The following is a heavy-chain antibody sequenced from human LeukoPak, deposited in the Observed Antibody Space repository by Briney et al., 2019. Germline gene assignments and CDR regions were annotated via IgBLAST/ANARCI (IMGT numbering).Heavy chain of an antibody. CDR2: IKSETDGGTN. CDR3: TRRSSAAGRQYFDY. Sequence: PAGSLTLSCAVSGFTLSSVWMNWVRQAPGPGMEWVGRIKSETDGGTNDYAAPVKGTFTISRDDSENTLYLKMNSLKTEDTAVHYCTRRSSAAGRQYFDYWRQGTLVTVSS. CDR1: GFTLSSVW. V-gene: IGHV3-15*07. J-gene: IGHJ4*02. D-gene: IGHD6-13*01.